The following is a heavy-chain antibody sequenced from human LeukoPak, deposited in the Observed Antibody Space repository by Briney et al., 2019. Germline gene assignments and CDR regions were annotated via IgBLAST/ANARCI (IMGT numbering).Heavy chain of an antibody. D-gene: IGHD3-22*01. CDR3: ARRAYSGYQGNARWFDS. Sequence: ASVKLSCKVSGYTFTDYYIHWVRQPPAQGLEWMGLINPSASSTSYAHTFHGRVSMTTDTSTSTDYTEMSRLKTEDTAGYYCARRAYSGYQGNARWFDSWGQGTLVTVSS. J-gene: IGHJ5*01. CDR1: GYTFTDYY. CDR2: INPSASST. V-gene: IGHV1-46*01.